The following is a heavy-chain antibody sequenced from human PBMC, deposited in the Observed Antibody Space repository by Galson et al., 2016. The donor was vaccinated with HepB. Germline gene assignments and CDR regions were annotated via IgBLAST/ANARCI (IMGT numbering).Heavy chain of an antibody. V-gene: IGHV4-4*02. CDR1: GGPISTANF. CDR2: IYHSGST. J-gene: IGHJ3*02. D-gene: IGHD1-1*01. CDR3: AREERGLISGVEGTFDI. Sequence: SETLSLTCAVSGGPISTANFWSWVRLTPGKGLEWIGEIYHSGSTNYNPSLKNRVTISVDTSKNHFSLNLRSVTAADTAIYYCAREERGLISGVEGTFDIWGQGTMVTVSS.